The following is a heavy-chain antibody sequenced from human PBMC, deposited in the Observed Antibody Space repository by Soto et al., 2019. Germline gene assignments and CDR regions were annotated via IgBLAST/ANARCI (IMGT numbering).Heavy chain of an antibody. D-gene: IGHD3-10*01. CDR3: AGEPRLLIWFGELHV. CDR1: GGSISRPHFY. CDR2: IYYKGTT. V-gene: IGHV4-31*03. Sequence: QVQLQESGPGLVKPAQTLSLTCTVSGGSISRPHFYWSWNRHDPGKGLEWNGHIYYKGTTYYNPTLKRRVSIAVATSKNKFSLKLSSVTAADAAVYFCAGEPRLLIWFGELHVWGRGTLVTVSS. J-gene: IGHJ4*02.